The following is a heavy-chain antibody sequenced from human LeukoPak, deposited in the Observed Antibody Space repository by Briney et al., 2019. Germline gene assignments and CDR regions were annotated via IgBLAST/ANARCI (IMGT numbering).Heavy chain of an antibody. V-gene: IGHV4-39*07. D-gene: IGHD3-10*01. CDR1: GGSISSSSYY. CDR2: IYYSGST. Sequence: PSETLSLTCTVSGGSISSSSYYWGWIRQPPGKGLEWIGSIYYSGSTYYNPSLKSRVTMSVDTSKNQFSLKLSSVTAADTAVYYCARDRSRFGEPTPDYWGQGTLVTVSS. CDR3: ARDRSRFGEPTPDY. J-gene: IGHJ4*02.